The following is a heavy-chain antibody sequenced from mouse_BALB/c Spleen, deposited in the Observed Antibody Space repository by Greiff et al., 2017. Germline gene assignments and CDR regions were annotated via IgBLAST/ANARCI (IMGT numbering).Heavy chain of an antibody. Sequence: DVMLVESGGGLVKPGGSLKLSCAASGFTFSSYAMSWVRQTPEKRLEWVASISSGGSTYYPDSVKGRFTISRDNARNILYLQMSSLRSEDTAMYYCARQDYEPYAMDYWGQGTSVTGSS. CDR3: ARQDYEPYAMDY. V-gene: IGHV5-6-5*01. J-gene: IGHJ4*01. D-gene: IGHD2-4*01. CDR1: GFTFSSYA. CDR2: ISSGGST.